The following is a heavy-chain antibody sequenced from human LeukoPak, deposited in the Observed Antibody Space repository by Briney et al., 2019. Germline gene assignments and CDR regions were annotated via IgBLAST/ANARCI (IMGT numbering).Heavy chain of an antibody. D-gene: IGHD2-2*01. J-gene: IGHJ3*02. Sequence: ASVKVSCKASVYTLTIYGLSWVRQDPAQGLEWMGWISDYNGNTNYTQKLQGRVTMTTDTSTRTAYMELRSLRSDDTAVYYCARKYCSSTSCYGGNAFDIWGQETMVTVSS. CDR1: VYTLTIYG. CDR2: ISDYNGNT. CDR3: ARKYCSSTSCYGGNAFDI. V-gene: IGHV1-18*04.